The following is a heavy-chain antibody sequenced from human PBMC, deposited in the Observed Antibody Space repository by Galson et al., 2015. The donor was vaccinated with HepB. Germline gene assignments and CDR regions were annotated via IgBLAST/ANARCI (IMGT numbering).Heavy chain of an antibody. Sequence: SLRLSCAASGFTFSSYSMNWVRQAPGKGLEWVSSISSSSSYIYYADSVKGRFTISRDNAKNSLYLQMNSLRAEDTAVYYCARDAHSSGWGPQGVNWFDPWGQGTLVTVSS. V-gene: IGHV3-21*01. J-gene: IGHJ5*02. CDR2: ISSSSSYI. CDR1: GFTFSSYS. CDR3: ARDAHSSGWGPQGVNWFDP. D-gene: IGHD6-19*01.